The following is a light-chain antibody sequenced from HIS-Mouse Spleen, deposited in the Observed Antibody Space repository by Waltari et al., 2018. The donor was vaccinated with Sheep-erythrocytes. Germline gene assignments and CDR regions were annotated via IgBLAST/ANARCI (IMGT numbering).Light chain of an antibody. J-gene: IGLJ1*01. Sequence: QSAMTQPASVSGSPGQSLTISCTGTSSHVGSYNLASWYQQHPGKAPKLMIYDVSKRPSGVPDRFSGSKSGNTASLTISGLQAEDEADYYCCSYAGSYNHVFATGTKVTVL. CDR2: DVS. CDR3: CSYAGSYNHV. V-gene: IGLV2-11*01. CDR1: SSHVGSYNL.